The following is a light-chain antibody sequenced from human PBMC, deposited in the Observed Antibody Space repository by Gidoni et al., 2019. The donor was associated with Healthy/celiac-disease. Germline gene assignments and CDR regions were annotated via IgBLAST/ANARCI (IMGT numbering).Light chain of an antibody. CDR2: DAS. Sequence: EIVLTPSPATLSLSPGERATLSCRASQSVSSYLAWYQHNPGQAPRLLIYDASNRATGIPARFSGSGSGTDVTLTISSLEPEDFAVDYCQQRSNWPPYTFGQGTKLEIK. CDR3: QQRSNWPPYT. J-gene: IGKJ2*01. CDR1: QSVSSY. V-gene: IGKV3-11*01.